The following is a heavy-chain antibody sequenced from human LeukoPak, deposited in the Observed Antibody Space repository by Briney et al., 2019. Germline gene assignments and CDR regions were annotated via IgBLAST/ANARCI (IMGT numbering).Heavy chain of an antibody. V-gene: IGHV4-34*01. D-gene: IGHD4-23*01. CDR3: ARDWDYGGNWGLRY. J-gene: IGHJ4*02. Sequence: PSETLSLTCAVYGGSFSGYYWSWIRQPPGKGLEWIGEINHSGSTNYNPSLKSRVTISVDTSKNQFSLKLSSVTAADTAVYYCARDWDYGGNWGLRYWGQGTLVTVSS. CDR2: INHSGST. CDR1: GGSFSGYY.